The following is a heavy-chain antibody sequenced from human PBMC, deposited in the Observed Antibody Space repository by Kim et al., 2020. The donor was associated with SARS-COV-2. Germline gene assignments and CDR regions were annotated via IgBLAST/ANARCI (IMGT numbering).Heavy chain of an antibody. J-gene: IGHJ5*02. CDR1: GSFRGSY. CDR2: IYDNGGT. V-gene: IGHV4-59*08. D-gene: IGHD3-10*01. Sequence: SETLSLTCTVSGSFRGSYWTWIRQPPGKGLEWIGYIYDNGGTDYNPSPRSRVTLSLDTSKNQFSLHLRSATAADTAVYFCARQSGDFSNSGRGSGGFDP. CDR3: ARQSGDFSNSGRGSGGFDP.